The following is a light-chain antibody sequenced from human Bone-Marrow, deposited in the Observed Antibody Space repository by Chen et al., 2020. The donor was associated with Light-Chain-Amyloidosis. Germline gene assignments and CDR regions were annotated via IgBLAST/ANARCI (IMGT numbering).Light chain of an antibody. CDR2: DDS. J-gene: IGLJ3*02. V-gene: IGLV3-21*02. CDR3: QVWDRSSDRPV. Sequence: SFVLTLPSSASGPPRQPASIACGGNNIGPTSVHWYQQTPGQAPLLVVYDDSDRPSGIPERLSGSNSGNTATLTISRVEAGDEADYYCQVWDRSSDRPVFGGGTKLTVL. CDR1: NIGPTS.